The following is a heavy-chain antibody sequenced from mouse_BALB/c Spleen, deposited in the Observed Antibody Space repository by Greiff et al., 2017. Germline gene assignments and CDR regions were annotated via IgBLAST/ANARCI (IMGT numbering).Heavy chain of an antibody. CDR2: IWAGGST. CDR3: ARDYGSSLPYAMDY. Sequence: VKLVESGPGLVAPSQSLSITCTVSGFSLTSYGVHWVRQPPGKGLEWLGVIWAGGSTNYNSALMSRLSISKDNSKSQVFLKMNSLQTDDTAMYYCARDYGSSLPYAMDYWGQGTSVTVSS. V-gene: IGHV2-9*02. J-gene: IGHJ4*01. CDR1: GFSLTSYG. D-gene: IGHD1-1*01.